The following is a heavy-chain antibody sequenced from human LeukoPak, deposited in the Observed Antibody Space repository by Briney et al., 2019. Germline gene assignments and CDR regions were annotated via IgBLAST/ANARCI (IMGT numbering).Heavy chain of an antibody. CDR1: GFTFSSYE. D-gene: IGHD2-21*01. Sequence: SGGSLRLSCAASGFTFSSYEMNWVRQAPGKGLEWVSYISSSGSTIYYADSVKGRFTISRDNAKSSLYLQMNSLRAEDTAVYSCARGGLFLDYWGQGTLVTVSS. J-gene: IGHJ4*02. CDR3: ARGGLFLDY. V-gene: IGHV3-48*03. CDR2: ISSSGSTI.